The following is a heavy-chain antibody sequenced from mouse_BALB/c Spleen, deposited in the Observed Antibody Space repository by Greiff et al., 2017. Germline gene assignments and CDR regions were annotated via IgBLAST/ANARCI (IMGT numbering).Heavy chain of an antibody. CDR2: ISTYYGDA. CDR3: AREADYDAMDY. Sequence: QVQLQQPGAELVRPGVSVKISCKGSGYTFTDYAMHWVKQSHAKSLEWIGVISTYYGDASYNQKFKGKATMTVDKSSSTAYMELARLTSEDSAIYYCAREADYDAMDYWGQGTSVTVSS. D-gene: IGHD1-1*02. J-gene: IGHJ4*01. CDR1: GYTFTDYA. V-gene: IGHV1S137*01.